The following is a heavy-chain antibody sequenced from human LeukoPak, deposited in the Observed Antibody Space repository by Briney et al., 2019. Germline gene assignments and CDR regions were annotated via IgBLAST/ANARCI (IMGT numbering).Heavy chain of an antibody. CDR2: IYYSGST. CDR3: ARDQAGSYYYYGMDV. Sequence: KPSETLSLTCTVSGGSISSSSYYWGWIRQPPGKGLEWIGSIYYSGSTCYNPSLKSRVTISVDTSKNQFSLKLSSVTAADTAVYYCARDQAGSYYYYGMDVWGQGTTVTVSS. D-gene: IGHD2-15*01. V-gene: IGHV4-39*07. CDR1: GGSISSSSYY. J-gene: IGHJ6*02.